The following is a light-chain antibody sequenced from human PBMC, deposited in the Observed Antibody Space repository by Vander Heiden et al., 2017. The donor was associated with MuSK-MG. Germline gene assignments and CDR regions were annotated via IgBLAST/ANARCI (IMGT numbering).Light chain of an antibody. CDR1: QGITTY. Sequence: DVQLTQSPSFLSASVGDRVPITCRASQGITTYLAWYQQKPGKAPNLLMYAASTLQSGVPSRFSGTGSGTEFTLTISSLQPEDFATYYCLHLNSYPAFTFGPGTKVDIK. V-gene: IGKV1-9*01. CDR2: AAS. J-gene: IGKJ3*01. CDR3: LHLNSYPAFT.